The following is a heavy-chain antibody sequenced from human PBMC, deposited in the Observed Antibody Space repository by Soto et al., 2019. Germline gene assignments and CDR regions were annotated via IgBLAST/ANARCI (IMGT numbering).Heavy chain of an antibody. CDR3: ARGHNWFDP. CDR1: GYTFTSYN. Sequence: QVQLVQSGAEVKKPGASVKVSCKASGYTFTSYNIKWVRQATGQGLEWMGWMNPNSGNTGYAKKFQGRVTMTRNTSITTGYMELSSLRSEDTAVYYCARGHNWFDPWGQGTLVTVSS. V-gene: IGHV1-8*01. CDR2: MNPNSGNT. J-gene: IGHJ5*02.